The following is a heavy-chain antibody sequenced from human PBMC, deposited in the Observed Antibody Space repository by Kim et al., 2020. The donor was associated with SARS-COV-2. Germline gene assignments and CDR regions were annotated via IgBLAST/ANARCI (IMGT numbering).Heavy chain of an antibody. CDR2: ISYDGSNK. D-gene: IGHD3-10*01. CDR3: ARPRTGSYWSWFDP. V-gene: IGHV3-30-3*01. CDR1: GFTFSSYA. Sequence: GGSLRLSCAASGFTFSSYAMHWVRQAPGKGLEWVAVISYDGSNKYYADSVKGRFTISRDNSKNTLYLQMNSLRAEDTAMYYCARPRTGSYWSWFDPWGQG. J-gene: IGHJ5*02.